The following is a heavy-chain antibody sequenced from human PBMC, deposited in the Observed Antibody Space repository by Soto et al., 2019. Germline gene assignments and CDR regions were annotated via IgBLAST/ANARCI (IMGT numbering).Heavy chain of an antibody. J-gene: IGHJ4*02. Sequence: QVQLQESGPGLVKPSETLSLTCTVSGGSIRDYYWVWIRQPPGKGLEWIGSIFYTGSTDYNPSLKSRVSISLATSKNQFSLNLGSVTAADTAVYYCARVNRGVFDYWGQGALVTVSS. V-gene: IGHV4-59*01. CDR3: ARVNRGVFDY. CDR1: GGSIRDYY. CDR2: IFYTGST.